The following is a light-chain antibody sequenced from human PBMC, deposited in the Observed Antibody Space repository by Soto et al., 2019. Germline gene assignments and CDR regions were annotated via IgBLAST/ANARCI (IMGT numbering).Light chain of an antibody. CDR2: GAS. J-gene: IGKJ3*01. CDR3: QQYGRSPFT. CDR1: QSVSSSY. Sequence: EIVLTQSPGTLSLSPGERATLSCRASQSVSSSYLAWYQQKPGQAPRLLIYGASSRATGIPGRFSGSGSGTDFTLNISRLEPEDFAVYYCQQYGRSPFTFVPGTKVDIK. V-gene: IGKV3-20*01.